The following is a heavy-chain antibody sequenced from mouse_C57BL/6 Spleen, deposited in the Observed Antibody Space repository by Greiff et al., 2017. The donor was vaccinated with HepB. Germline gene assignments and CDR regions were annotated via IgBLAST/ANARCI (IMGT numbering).Heavy chain of an antibody. V-gene: IGHV3-6*01. D-gene: IGHD2-4*01. CDR1: GYSITSGYY. CDR2: ISYDGSN. J-gene: IGHJ3*01. CDR3: ARYYDCDEGFSY. Sequence: EVQLQQSGPGLVKPSQSLSLTCSVSGYSITSGYYWNWIRQSPGNKLEWMGYISYDGSNNYNPTLKNRISITRHTSKNQFFLQLNSVTTEDTATYFCARYYDCDEGFSYLGQRTLFTV.